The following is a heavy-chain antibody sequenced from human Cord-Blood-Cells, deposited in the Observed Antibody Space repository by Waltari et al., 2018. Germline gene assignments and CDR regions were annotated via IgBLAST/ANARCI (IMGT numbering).Heavy chain of an antibody. V-gene: IGHV1-69*10. J-gene: IGHJ6*03. CDR2: SIPILGIA. Sequence: QVQLVQSGAEVKKHRTSVTVYCKASGGTFSSYAISGVGYAPRKVLAWRGGSIPILGIANYTQKLQGSVTITAVKSTRTSYMGLSSLRSEDTAVYYCARTKGGYYILTGYSYYYYYYMDVWGKGTTVTVSS. CDR3: ARTKGGYYILTGYSYYYYYYMDV. CDR1: GGTFSSYA. D-gene: IGHD3-9*01.